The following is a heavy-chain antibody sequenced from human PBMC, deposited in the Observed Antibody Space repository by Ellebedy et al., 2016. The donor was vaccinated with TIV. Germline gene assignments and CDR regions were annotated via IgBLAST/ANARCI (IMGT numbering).Heavy chain of an antibody. Sequence: GGSLRLSXAASGFTVSSNYMSWVRQAPGKGLEWVSGISWNSGSIGYADSVKGRFTISRDNAKNSLYLQMNSLRAEDTALYYCASGPDYWGQGTLVTVSS. V-gene: IGHV3-9*01. CDR3: ASGPDY. J-gene: IGHJ4*02. D-gene: IGHD3-3*01. CDR1: GFTVSSNY. CDR2: ISWNSGSI.